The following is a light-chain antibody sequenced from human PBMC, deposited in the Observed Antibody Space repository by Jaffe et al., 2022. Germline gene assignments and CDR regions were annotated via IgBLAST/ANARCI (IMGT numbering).Light chain of an antibody. CDR3: SSYAGSNNVV. Sequence: QSALTQPPSASGSPGQSVTISCTGTSSDVGNYRYVSWYQQHPGRAPKLLIYEVFKRPSGVPDRFSGSKSGNTASLTVSGLQAEDEADYYCSSYAGSNNVVFGGGTQLTVL. J-gene: IGLJ2*01. V-gene: IGLV2-8*01. CDR1: SSDVGNYRY. CDR2: EVF.